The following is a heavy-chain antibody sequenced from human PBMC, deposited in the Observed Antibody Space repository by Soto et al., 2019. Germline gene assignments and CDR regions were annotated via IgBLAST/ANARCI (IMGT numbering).Heavy chain of an antibody. Sequence: SETLSLTCTVSGGSISSYYWSWIRQHPGKGLEWIGSIYYSGTTYYSPSLKSRLTISVDTPKNQFSLKLTSVTAADTAMYYCARDCVLGTDYGDYRAFDIWGQGTMVTVSS. D-gene: IGHD4-17*01. CDR3: ARDCVLGTDYGDYRAFDI. V-gene: IGHV4-59*06. J-gene: IGHJ3*02. CDR1: GGSISSYY. CDR2: IYYSGTT.